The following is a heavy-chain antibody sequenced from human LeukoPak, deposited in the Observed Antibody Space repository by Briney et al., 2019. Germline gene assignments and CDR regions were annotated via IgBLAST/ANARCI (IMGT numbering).Heavy chain of an antibody. CDR2: ISSSGSTI. CDR1: GFTFSSYI. Sequence: GGSLRLSCAASGFTFSSYIMNWVRQAPGKGLEWVSYISSSGSTIYYADSVKGRFTISRDNAKNSLYLQMNSLRAEDTAVYYCAGGDSSSRWSDYWGQGTLVTVSS. D-gene: IGHD6-6*01. J-gene: IGHJ4*02. V-gene: IGHV3-48*04. CDR3: AGGDSSSRWSDY.